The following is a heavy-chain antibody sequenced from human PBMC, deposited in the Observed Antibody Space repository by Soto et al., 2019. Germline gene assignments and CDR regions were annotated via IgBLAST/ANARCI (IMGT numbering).Heavy chain of an antibody. CDR2: IRSQAYGGTA. CDR1: GFTLANYP. J-gene: IGHJ4*02. CDR3: RKNDSHGPD. Sequence: GGSLRLSRATSGFTLANYPMSWVRQAPGKGPEWLVFIRSQAYGGTADYAASVEGRFTISRDDSTSIAYLQMNNLKTEDTAVYYGRKNDSHGPDWGQGPPGTVCS. D-gene: IGHD5-18*01. V-gene: IGHV3-49*04.